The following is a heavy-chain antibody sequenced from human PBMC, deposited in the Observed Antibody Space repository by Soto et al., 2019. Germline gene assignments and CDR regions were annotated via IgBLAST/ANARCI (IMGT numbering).Heavy chain of an antibody. D-gene: IGHD5-18*01. CDR1: GFTFSSYS. CDR3: ARRNTAMVSSDY. J-gene: IGHJ4*02. CDR2: ISSSSSYI. Sequence: EVQLVESGGGLVKPGGSLRLSCAASGFTFSSYSMNWVRQAPGKGLEWVSSISSSSSYIYYADSVKGRFTISRDNAKNSLYLQMNSLRAEDTAVYYCARRNTAMVSSDYWGQGTLVTVSS. V-gene: IGHV3-21*01.